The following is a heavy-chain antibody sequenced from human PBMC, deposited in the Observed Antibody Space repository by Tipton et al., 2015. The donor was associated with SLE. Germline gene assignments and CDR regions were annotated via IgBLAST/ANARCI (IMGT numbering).Heavy chain of an antibody. V-gene: IGHV4-61*09. D-gene: IGHD3-22*01. CDR1: GGSISSGSFY. J-gene: IGHJ4*02. Sequence: TLSLTCTVSGGSISSGSFYWSWIRQPAGKGLEWIGHIYTSGSTNSNPSLKRRVTMSVDTSKNQLSLELSSVTAADTAVYYCAREGNYYDSSGPIDYFDYWGQGTLVTVSS. CDR2: IYTSGST. CDR3: AREGNYYDSSGPIDYFDY.